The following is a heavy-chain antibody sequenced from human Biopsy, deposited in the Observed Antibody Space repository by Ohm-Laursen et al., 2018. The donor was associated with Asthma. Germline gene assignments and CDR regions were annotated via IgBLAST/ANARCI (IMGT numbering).Heavy chain of an antibody. CDR3: ARGVVYGGDSYAEYFQH. J-gene: IGHJ1*01. Sequence: TLSLTCTVSGDSISSYHWSWIRQPPGKGLEWIGYVFYGGATNHNPSLKSRVTISVDTSKNQFFLRLSSVTAADTAVYYCARGVVYGGDSYAEYFQHWGQGTLVTVSS. D-gene: IGHD4-23*01. CDR1: GDSISSYH. V-gene: IGHV4-59*01. CDR2: VFYGGAT.